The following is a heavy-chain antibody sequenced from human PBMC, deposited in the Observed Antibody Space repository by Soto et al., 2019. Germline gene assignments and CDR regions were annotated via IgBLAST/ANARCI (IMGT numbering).Heavy chain of an antibody. J-gene: IGHJ4*02. CDR3: ARGWYQLPEFDY. CDR2: IWYDGSNK. Sequence: QVQLVESGRGVVQPGRSLRLSCAASGFTFSSYGMHWVRQAPGKGLEWVAVIWYDGSNKYYADSVKGRFTISRDNSKNTLYLQMNSLRAEDTAVYYCARGWYQLPEFDYWGQGTLVTVSS. D-gene: IGHD2-2*01. V-gene: IGHV3-33*01. CDR1: GFTFSSYG.